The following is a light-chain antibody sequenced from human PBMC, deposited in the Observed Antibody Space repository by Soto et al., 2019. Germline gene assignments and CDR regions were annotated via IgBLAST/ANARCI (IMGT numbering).Light chain of an antibody. Sequence: QSALTQPASVSGSPGQSITMSCTGTSSDVGGYNYVSWYQQHPGKAPKLMIYGVRNRPSGVANRFSGSKSGNTASLTISGLQAEDEADYYCSSYTSSSTLYVFGTGTKVTVL. CDR1: SSDVGGYNY. V-gene: IGLV2-14*01. CDR3: SSYTSSSTLYV. J-gene: IGLJ1*01. CDR2: GVR.